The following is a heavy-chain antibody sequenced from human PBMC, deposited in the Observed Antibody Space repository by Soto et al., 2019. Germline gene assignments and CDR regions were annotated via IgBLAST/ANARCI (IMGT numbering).Heavy chain of an antibody. J-gene: IGHJ6*03. Sequence: GGSLRLSCAASGFTFSSYWMSWVRQAPGKGLEWVANIKQDGSEKYYVDSVKGRFTISRDNAKNSLYLQMNSLRAEDTAVYYCARDRGDCCVGYGDYCYFLAVRGKGTSVTVSS. V-gene: IGHV3-7*01. CDR1: GFTFSSYW. CDR3: ARDRGDCCVGYGDYCYFLAV. CDR2: IKQDGSEK. D-gene: IGHD5-12*01.